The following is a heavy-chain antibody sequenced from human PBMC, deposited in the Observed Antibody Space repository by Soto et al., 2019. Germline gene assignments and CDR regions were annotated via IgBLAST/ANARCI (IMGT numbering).Heavy chain of an antibody. CDR3: AKGRDYGDYAPWDY. D-gene: IGHD4-17*01. CDR1: GFTFSSYA. CDR2: ISGRGGST. J-gene: IGHJ4*02. Sequence: GGSLRLSCAASGFTFSSYATSWLRQAPGKGLEWVAAISGRGGSTYYADSVRGRFTTSRDNSRNTLYLQMNSLRAEDTAVYYCAKGRDYGDYAPWDYWGQGTLVTVSS. V-gene: IGHV3-23*01.